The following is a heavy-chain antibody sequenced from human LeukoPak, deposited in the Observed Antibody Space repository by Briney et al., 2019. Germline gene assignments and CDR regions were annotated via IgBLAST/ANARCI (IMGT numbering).Heavy chain of an antibody. D-gene: IGHD6-19*01. CDR1: GSGFTFNNYW. V-gene: IGHV3-74*01. CDR3: ATLISGWSLY. J-gene: IGHJ4*02. CDR2: INADGSTT. Sequence: GGSLRLSCAASGSGFTFNNYWLHWVRQAPGKGLVWVSRINADGSTTSYADSVRGRFTISRDNAKNTLYLQMNSLRAEDTAVYYCATLISGWSLYWGQGTLVTVSS.